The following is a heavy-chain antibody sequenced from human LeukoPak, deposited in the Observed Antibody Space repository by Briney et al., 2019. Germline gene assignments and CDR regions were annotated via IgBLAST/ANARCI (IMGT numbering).Heavy chain of an antibody. J-gene: IGHJ5*02. V-gene: IGHV3-23*01. D-gene: IGHD1-26*01. Sequence: GGSLRLSCAASGFTFYSYAMTWVRQAPGKGLEWVSAISGSGGSTYCADSVKGRFAISRDNSKNTLYLQMNSLRAEDTAVYYCARDGMGGDNWFDPWGQGTLVTVSS. CDR3: ARDGMGGDNWFDP. CDR2: ISGSGGST. CDR1: GFTFYSYA.